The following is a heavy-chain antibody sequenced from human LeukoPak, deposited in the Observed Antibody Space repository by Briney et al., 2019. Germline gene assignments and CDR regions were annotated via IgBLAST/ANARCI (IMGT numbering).Heavy chain of an antibody. J-gene: IGHJ4*02. D-gene: IGHD4-23*01. CDR1: GFTFSSYW. CDR3: ARDRGYSTFDY. V-gene: IGHV3-7*01. CDR2: IKQDGSEK. Sequence: GGSLRLSCAASGFTFSSYWMSWVRQAPGKGLEWVANIKQDGSEKCYVDSVKGRFTISRDNAKNSLYLQMNSLRVDDTAVYYCARDRGYSTFDYWGQGTLVTVSS.